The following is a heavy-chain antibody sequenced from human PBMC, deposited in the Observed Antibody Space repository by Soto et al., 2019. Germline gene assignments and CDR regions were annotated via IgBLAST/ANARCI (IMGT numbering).Heavy chain of an antibody. CDR2: ITASGYSA. J-gene: IGHJ4*02. CDR3: AKGDLLWDPFDF. V-gene: IGHV3-23*01. D-gene: IGHD3-16*01. CDR1: GLAFSNYA. Sequence: EAQLLESGGGLVQPGGSLRLSCAASGLAFSNYAMTWVRQAPGKGLEWVSIITASGYSAYYGGAVKARFTTSRDNSRSTLYLQMNGLRADDTAVYYCAKGDLLWDPFDFWGQGTLVTVSS.